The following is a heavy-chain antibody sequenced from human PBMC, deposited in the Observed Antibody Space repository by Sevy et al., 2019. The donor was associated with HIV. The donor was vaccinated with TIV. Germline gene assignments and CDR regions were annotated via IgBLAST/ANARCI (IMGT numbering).Heavy chain of an antibody. CDR1: GGSISSYY. V-gene: IGHV4-59*01. Sequence: SESVSLTCTVSGGSISSYYWSWIRQPPGKGLEWIGYIYYSGSTNYNPSLKSRVTISVDTSKNQFSLKLSSVTAADTSVYYCAREMLGYCSSTSCYAEGYFDYWGQGTLVTVSS. D-gene: IGHD2-2*01. CDR2: IYYSGST. CDR3: AREMLGYCSSTSCYAEGYFDY. J-gene: IGHJ4*02.